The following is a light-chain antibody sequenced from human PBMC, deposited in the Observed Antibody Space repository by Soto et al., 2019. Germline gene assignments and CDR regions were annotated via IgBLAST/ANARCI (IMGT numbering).Light chain of an antibody. J-gene: IGKJ5*01. CDR3: QQRSSWPIT. CDR2: DAS. V-gene: IGKV3-11*01. CDR1: QSVSRY. Sequence: EIVLTQSPATLSLSPVERATLSCMASQSVSRYLAWYQQKPGQAPRLLIYDASNRATGIPARFSGSGSGTDFTLTISSLEPEDFAVYYCQQRSSWPITFGQGTRLEIK.